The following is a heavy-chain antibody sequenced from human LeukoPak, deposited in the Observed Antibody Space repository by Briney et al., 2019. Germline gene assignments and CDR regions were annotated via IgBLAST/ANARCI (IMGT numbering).Heavy chain of an antibody. D-gene: IGHD3-22*01. CDR1: GYTFTSYG. CDR3: ARDGDYDSSVIGYY. CDR2: ISAYNGNT. J-gene: IGHJ4*02. V-gene: IGHV1-18*01. Sequence: ASVKVSCKASGYTFTSYGISWVRQAPGQWLEWMGWISAYNGNTNYAQKLQGRVTMTTDTSTSTAYMELRSLRSDDTAVYYCARDGDYDSSVIGYYWGQGTLVTVSS.